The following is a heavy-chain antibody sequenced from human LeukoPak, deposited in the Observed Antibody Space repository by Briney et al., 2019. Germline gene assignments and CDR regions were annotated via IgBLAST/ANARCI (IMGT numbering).Heavy chain of an antibody. CDR3: ARAARRGVAFDI. CDR1: GGSISSSSYY. V-gene: IGHV4-39*07. D-gene: IGHD6-6*01. Sequence: SETLSLTCTVSGGSISSSSYYWGWIRQPPGKGLEWIGSIYYSGSTYYNPSLKSRVTISVDTSKNQFSLKLSSVTAADTAVYYCARAARRGVAFDIWGQGTMVTVSS. CDR2: IYYSGST. J-gene: IGHJ3*02.